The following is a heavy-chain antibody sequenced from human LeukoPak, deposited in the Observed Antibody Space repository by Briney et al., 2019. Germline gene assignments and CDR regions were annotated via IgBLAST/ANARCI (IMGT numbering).Heavy chain of an antibody. J-gene: IGHJ6*02. D-gene: IGHD6-13*01. Sequence: GGSLRLSCAASGFTFSSYAMSWVRQAPGKGLEWVSAISGSGGSTYYADSVKGRFTISRDNSKNTLYLQMNSLRAEDTAVYYCARILAAGIAYYYYGMDVWGQGTTVTVSS. CDR3: ARILAAGIAYYYYGMDV. CDR2: ISGSGGST. CDR1: GFTFSSYA. V-gene: IGHV3-23*01.